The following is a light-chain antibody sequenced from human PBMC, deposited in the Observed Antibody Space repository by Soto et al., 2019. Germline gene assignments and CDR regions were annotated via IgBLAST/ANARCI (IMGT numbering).Light chain of an antibody. CDR2: DAS. V-gene: IGKV1-5*01. J-gene: IGKJ1*01. CDR1: QSISSW. Sequence: DIQISHSPSTLSASVGDKVTITWRASQSISSWLAWYQQKPGKAPKLLIYDASSLESGVPSRFSGSGSGTEFTLTISSLQPDDFATYYCQQYNSYSWTFGQGTKVDIK. CDR3: QQYNSYSWT.